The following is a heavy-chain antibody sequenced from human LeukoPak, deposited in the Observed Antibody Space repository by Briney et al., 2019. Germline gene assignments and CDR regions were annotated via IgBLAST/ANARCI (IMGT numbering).Heavy chain of an antibody. Sequence: GGSLRLSCAASGFTFSSYAMHWVRQAAGKGLEWVAIISYDGSNKYYADSVKGRFTISRDNSKNTLYLQMNSLRAEDTAVYYCARADYYGSGGDIWGQGTMVTVSS. D-gene: IGHD3-10*01. J-gene: IGHJ3*02. CDR3: ARADYYGSGGDI. V-gene: IGHV3-30-3*01. CDR1: GFTFSSYA. CDR2: ISYDGSNK.